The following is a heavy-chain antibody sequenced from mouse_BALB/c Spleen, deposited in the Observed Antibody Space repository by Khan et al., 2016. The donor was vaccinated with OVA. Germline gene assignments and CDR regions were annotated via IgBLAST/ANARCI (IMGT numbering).Heavy chain of an antibody. Sequence: VRLQQSGAEFVKPGASVRLSCTASGFYITNTYIHWVKQRPEQGLEWMGRIDPANGNTKYDPKFQGKTTLTADTSSNPAFLQLSSLTSEDTAVYYCTHSFLLYAVDYWGQGTSVTVSS. J-gene: IGHJ4*01. CDR1: GFYITNTY. D-gene: IGHD1-2*01. CDR2: IDPANGNT. V-gene: IGHV14-3*02. CDR3: THSFLLYAVDY.